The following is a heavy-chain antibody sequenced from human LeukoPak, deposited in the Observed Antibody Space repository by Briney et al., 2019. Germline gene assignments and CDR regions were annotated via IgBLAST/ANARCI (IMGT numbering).Heavy chain of an antibody. V-gene: IGHV4-38-2*02. J-gene: IGHJ3*02. CDR2: IYHSGST. CDR3: ARDRDVGNAFDI. Sequence: SSETLSLTCTVSGYSISSGYYWGWIRQPPGKGLEWIGSIYHSGSTYYNPSLKSRVTISVDTSKSQFSLKLSSVTAADTAVYYCARDRDVGNAFDIWGQETMVTVSS. D-gene: IGHD5-24*01. CDR1: GYSISSGYY.